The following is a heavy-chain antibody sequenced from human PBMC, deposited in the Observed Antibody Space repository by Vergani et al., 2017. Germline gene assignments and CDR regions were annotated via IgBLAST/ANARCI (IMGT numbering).Heavy chain of an antibody. Sequence: EMQLLESGGGLVQPGGSLRLSCAASGFTFSSYAMTWVRQAPGKGLEWVSAISGSGGSTYYADSVKGRFTISRDNSKNTLYLQMNSLRAEDTAVYYCAKTSSGYLLGYWGQGTLVTVSS. CDR3: AKTSSGYLLGY. CDR1: GFTFSSYA. CDR2: ISGSGGST. D-gene: IGHD6-19*01. J-gene: IGHJ4*02. V-gene: IGHV3-23*01.